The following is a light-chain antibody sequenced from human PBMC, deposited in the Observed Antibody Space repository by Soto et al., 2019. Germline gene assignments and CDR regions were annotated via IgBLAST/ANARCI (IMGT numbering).Light chain of an antibody. CDR3: QQYYSYPLVT. V-gene: IGKV1-8*01. Sequence: AIRMTQSPSSLSASTGDRVTITCRASQGISSYLAWYQQKPGKAPKLLIYAASTLQSGVPSRFSGSGSGTDFTLTISCLQSEDFATYYCQQYYSYPLVTFGPGTKVDIE. CDR2: AAS. J-gene: IGKJ3*01. CDR1: QGISSY.